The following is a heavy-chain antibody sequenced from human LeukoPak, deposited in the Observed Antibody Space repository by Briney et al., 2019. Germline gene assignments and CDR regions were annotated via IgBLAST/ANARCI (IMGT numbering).Heavy chain of an antibody. D-gene: IGHD4-23*01. CDR1: GGSFSGYY. V-gene: IGHV4-34*01. J-gene: IGHJ4*02. Sequence: SETLSLTCAVYGGSFSGYYWSWIRQPPGKGLEWFGEINHSGSTNYNPSLKSRVTISVDTSKNQFSLKLSSVTAADTAVYYCARRPYYGGNLDYWGQGTLVTVSS. CDR2: INHSGST. CDR3: ARRPYYGGNLDY.